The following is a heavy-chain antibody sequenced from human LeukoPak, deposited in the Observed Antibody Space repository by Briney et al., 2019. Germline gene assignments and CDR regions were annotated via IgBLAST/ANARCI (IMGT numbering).Heavy chain of an antibody. D-gene: IGHD2-21*01. CDR3: ARKGLLDY. CDR1: GYTFTGHD. V-gene: IGHV1-8*01. CDR2: MNPNSGNS. Sequence: GASVKVSCKASGYTFTGHDINWVRQAPGQGLEWMGWMNPNSGNSGNAQKFQGRVTMTRNTSVSTAYMELSSLRSEDTAVYYCARKGLLDYWGQGTLVTVSS. J-gene: IGHJ4*02.